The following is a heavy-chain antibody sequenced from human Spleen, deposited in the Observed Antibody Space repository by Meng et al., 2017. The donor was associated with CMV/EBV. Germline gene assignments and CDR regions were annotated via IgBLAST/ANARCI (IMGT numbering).Heavy chain of an antibody. CDR3: ASKMYYDFWSAYRGTEGVDPFNI. V-gene: IGHV1-2*02. J-gene: IGHJ3*02. D-gene: IGHD3-3*01. Sequence: AKVKVSCKSSGYTFTDYRMHWVRQAPGQGLEWMGWISPNNGATNYSQKFQGRVTMTRDTSISTAYMDLTRLTYADTAVYYCASKMYYDFWSAYRGTEGVDPFNIWGQGTLVTFSS. CDR1: GYTFTDYR. CDR2: ISPNNGAT.